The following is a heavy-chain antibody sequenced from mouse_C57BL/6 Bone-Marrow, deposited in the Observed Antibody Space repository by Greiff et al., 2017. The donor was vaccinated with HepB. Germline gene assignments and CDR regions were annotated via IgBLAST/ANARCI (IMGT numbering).Heavy chain of an antibody. CDR1: GFTFSDYG. J-gene: IGHJ2*01. Sequence: DVHLVESGGGLVKPGGSLKLSCAASGFTFSDYGMHWVRQAPEKGLEWVAYISSGSSTIYYADTVKGRFTISRDNAKNTLFLQMTSLRSEDTAMYYCAILITTAFDYWGQGTTLTVSS. D-gene: IGHD1-1*01. V-gene: IGHV5-17*01. CDR2: ISSGSSTI. CDR3: AILITTAFDY.